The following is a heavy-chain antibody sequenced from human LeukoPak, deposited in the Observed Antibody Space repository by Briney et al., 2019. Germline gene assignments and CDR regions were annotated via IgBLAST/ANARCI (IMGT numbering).Heavy chain of an antibody. CDR2: IIPIFGTA. V-gene: IGHV1-69*05. J-gene: IGHJ4*02. CDR3: ARGKWELLRVLFDY. CDR1: GGTFSSYA. Sequence: KVSCKASGGTFSSYAISWVRQAPGQGLEWMGGIIPIFGTANYAQKFQGRVTITTDESTSTAYMELSSLRSEDTAVYYCARGKWELLRVLFDYWGQGTLVTVSS. D-gene: IGHD1-26*01.